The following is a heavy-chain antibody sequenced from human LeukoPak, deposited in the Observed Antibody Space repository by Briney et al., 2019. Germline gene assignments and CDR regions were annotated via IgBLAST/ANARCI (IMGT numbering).Heavy chain of an antibody. CDR2: IYYSGST. D-gene: IGHD3-22*01. Sequence: SETLSLTCTVSGGSISNYYWNWIRQPPGRGLEWIGFIYYSGSTNYNPSLKSRVTISVDTSKNQFSLKLSSVTAADTAVYYCARSHYYDSSGYYRDAFDIWGQGTMVTVSS. CDR1: GGSISNYY. CDR3: ARSHYYDSSGYYRDAFDI. J-gene: IGHJ3*02. V-gene: IGHV4-59*01.